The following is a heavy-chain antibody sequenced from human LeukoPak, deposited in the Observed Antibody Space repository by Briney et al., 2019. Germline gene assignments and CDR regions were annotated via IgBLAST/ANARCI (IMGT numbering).Heavy chain of an antibody. J-gene: IGHJ5*02. CDR3: ATHDYGDTGWFDP. Sequence: PSETLSLTCNVSGVSISSSSYYWGWIRQPPGKGLEWIGSIYHSGSTFYNPSLKSRVTISVETSKNQFSLKLTSVTAADTAVYYCATHDYGDTGWFDPWGQGTLVTVSS. CDR1: GVSISSSSYY. V-gene: IGHV4-39*07. CDR2: IYHSGST. D-gene: IGHD4-17*01.